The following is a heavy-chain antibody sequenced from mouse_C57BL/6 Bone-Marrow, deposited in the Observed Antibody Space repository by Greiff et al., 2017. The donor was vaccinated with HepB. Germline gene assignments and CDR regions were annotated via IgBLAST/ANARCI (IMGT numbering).Heavy chain of an antibody. D-gene: IGHD3-1*01. CDR2: IRNKANGYTT. V-gene: IGHV7-3*01. Sequence: EVQLVESGGGLVQPGGSLCLSCAASGFTFTDYYMSWVRQPPGKALEWLGFIRNKANGYTTEYSASVKGRFTISRDNSQSILYLQMNALRAEDSATYYCARYIPSRPLGGWYFDVWGTGTTVTVSS. J-gene: IGHJ1*03. CDR3: ARYIPSRPLGGWYFDV. CDR1: GFTFTDYY.